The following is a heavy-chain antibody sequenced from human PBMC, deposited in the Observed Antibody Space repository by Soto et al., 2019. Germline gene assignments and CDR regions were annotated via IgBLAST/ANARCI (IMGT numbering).Heavy chain of an antibody. CDR1: GFTFSRYW. D-gene: IGHD2-15*01. J-gene: IGHJ6*02. CDR2: INPDGRRT. Sequence: PGGSLRLSCGASGFTFSRYWMHWVRQAPGKGLVWVSRINPDGRRTDYADSVQGRFTVSRDNAKNTLFLQINSLRAEDTAVYYCTGAPDCGGGTCNSGRTYYGLHVWGPGSTVTV. V-gene: IGHV3-74*01. CDR3: TGAPDCGGGTCNSGRTYYGLHV.